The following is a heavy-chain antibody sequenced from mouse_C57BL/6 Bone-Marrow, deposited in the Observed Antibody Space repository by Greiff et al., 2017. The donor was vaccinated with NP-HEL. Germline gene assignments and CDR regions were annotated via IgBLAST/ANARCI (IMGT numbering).Heavy chain of an antibody. CDR1: GFTFSDYG. CDR2: ISNLAYSI. Sequence: EVQLQESGGGLVQPGGSLKLSCAASGFTFSDYGMAWVRQAPRKGPEWVAFISNLAYSIYYADTVTGRFTISRENAKNTLYLEMSSLRSEDTAMYYCARCHYYDYDGVFDYWGQGTTLTVSS. V-gene: IGHV5-15*01. CDR3: ARCHYYDYDGVFDY. J-gene: IGHJ2*01. D-gene: IGHD2-4*01.